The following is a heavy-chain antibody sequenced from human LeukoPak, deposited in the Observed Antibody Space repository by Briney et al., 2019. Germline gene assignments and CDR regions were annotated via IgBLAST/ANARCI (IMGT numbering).Heavy chain of an antibody. J-gene: IGHJ3*02. CDR3: AKAYTLHDAFDI. CDR2: ISGGGGSI. CDR1: GFTFSTYA. V-gene: IGHV3-23*01. D-gene: IGHD2-2*02. Sequence: GGSLRLSCAASGFTFSTYAMSWVRQAPGKGLEWVSAISGGGGSIYYADSVKGRFTISRDNFKNTLYLQMNSLRAEDTAVYYCAKAYTLHDAFDIWGQGTMVTVSS.